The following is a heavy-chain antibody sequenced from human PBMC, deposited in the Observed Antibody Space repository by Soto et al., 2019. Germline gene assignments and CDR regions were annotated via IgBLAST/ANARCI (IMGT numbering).Heavy chain of an antibody. CDR1: GYSFTSYW. CDR3: ARESSSSGGYYYYGMDV. CDR2: IDPSDSYT. Sequence: LGESLKISCKGSGYSFTSYWISWVRQMPGKGLEWMGRIDPSDSYTNYSPSFQGHVTISADKSISTAYLQWSSLKASDTAMYYCARESSSSGGYYYYGMDVWGQGTTVTVSS. V-gene: IGHV5-10-1*01. J-gene: IGHJ6*02. D-gene: IGHD6-6*01.